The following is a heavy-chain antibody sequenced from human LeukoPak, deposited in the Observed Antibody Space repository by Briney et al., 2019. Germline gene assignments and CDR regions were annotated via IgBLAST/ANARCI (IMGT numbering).Heavy chain of an antibody. V-gene: IGHV3-23*01. D-gene: IGHD3-9*01. CDR3: ANDYDILTGYPTFDY. J-gene: IGHJ4*02. Sequence: GGSLRLSCAASGFTFSSYAMSWVRQAPGKGLEWVSAISGSGGSTYYADSVKGQFTISRDNSKNTLYLQMNSLRAEDTAVYYCANDYDILTGYPTFDYWGQGTLVTVSS. CDR2: ISGSGGST. CDR1: GFTFSSYA.